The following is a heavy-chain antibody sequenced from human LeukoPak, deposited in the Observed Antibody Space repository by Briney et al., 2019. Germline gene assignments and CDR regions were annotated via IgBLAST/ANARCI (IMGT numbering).Heavy chain of an antibody. CDR3: ARLVVAVGYYYMDV. J-gene: IGHJ6*03. Sequence: SETLSLTCAVYGGSFSDYYWSWIRQPPGKGLEWIGEINHSRSTNYNPSLKSRVTISVDTSKNQFSLKLSSVTAADTAVYYCARLVVAVGYYYMDVWGKGTTVTVSS. V-gene: IGHV4-34*01. CDR2: INHSRST. D-gene: IGHD3-22*01. CDR1: GGSFSDYY.